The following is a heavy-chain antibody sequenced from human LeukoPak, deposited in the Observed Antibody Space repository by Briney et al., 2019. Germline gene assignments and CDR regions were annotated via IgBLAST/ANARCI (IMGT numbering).Heavy chain of an antibody. V-gene: IGHV1-8*01. Sequence: ASVKVSCKASGYTFRIHDFNWVRQAPGQGLEWMGWMSPKTGRTGYAQKFQGRVYMTTNASLSTAYMELSSLRSDDTAVYFCARESERNDGWFDPCGPGALVTVSP. CDR2: MSPKTGRT. J-gene: IGHJ5*02. CDR1: GYTFRIHD. CDR3: ARESERNDGWFDP. D-gene: IGHD1-1*01.